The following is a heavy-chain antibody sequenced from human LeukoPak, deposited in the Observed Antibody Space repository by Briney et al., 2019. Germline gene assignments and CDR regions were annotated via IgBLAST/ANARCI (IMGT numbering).Heavy chain of an antibody. J-gene: IGHJ4*02. D-gene: IGHD6-19*01. CDR3: ARGTLYRGWSYYLDF. Sequence: SETLSLTCSVSGDSISLSFYYWGWIRQPPGKVLEWIGSVYYSGTTSYNPSLRSRVTISVDMSKNHFSLRLRSVTAADTAMYYCARGTLYRGWSYYLDFWGQGSQVTVSS. V-gene: IGHV4-39*07. CDR2: VYYSGTT. CDR1: GDSISLSFYY.